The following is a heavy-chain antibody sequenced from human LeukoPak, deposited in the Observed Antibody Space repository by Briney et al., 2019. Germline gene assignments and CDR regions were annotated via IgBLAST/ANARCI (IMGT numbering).Heavy chain of an antibody. J-gene: IGHJ5*02. V-gene: IGHV4-59*01. D-gene: IGHD4-17*01. CDR3: ARCRDEFADYGFTS. Sequence: SETLSLTCTVSGDSISSNYWSWIRQPPGKGLEWIGYISNSGSTKYNPSLKSRVTISVDTSKNLFSLKLTSMTAADTAVYYCARCRDEFADYGFTSWGTGTLVTVSS. CDR1: GDSISSNY. CDR2: ISNSGST.